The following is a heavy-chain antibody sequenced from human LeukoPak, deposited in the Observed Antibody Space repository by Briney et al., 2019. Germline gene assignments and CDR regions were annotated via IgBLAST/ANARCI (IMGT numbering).Heavy chain of an antibody. Sequence: SVKVSCKASGGTFSSYAISWVRQAPGQGLEWMGRIIPIFGTANYAQKFQGRVTITTDESTSTAYMELSSLRSEDTAVYYCAHLRGSSGYLGDYWGQGTLVTVST. J-gene: IGHJ4*02. CDR1: GGTFSSYA. CDR3: AHLRGSSGYLGDY. D-gene: IGHD3-22*01. CDR2: IIPIFGTA. V-gene: IGHV1-69*05.